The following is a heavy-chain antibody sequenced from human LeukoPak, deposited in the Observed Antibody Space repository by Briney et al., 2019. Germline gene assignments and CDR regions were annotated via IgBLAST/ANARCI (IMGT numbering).Heavy chain of an antibody. Sequence: PGGSLRLSCAASGFTFSSYAMSWVRQAPGKGLEWVSGVSDNGDTTYYADSVKGRFTISRDNSKNTLYLRMNSLRAEDTAVYYCAKGAVAADFDYWGQGTLVTVTS. D-gene: IGHD6-19*01. CDR1: GFTFSSYA. J-gene: IGHJ4*02. CDR3: AKGAVAADFDY. CDR2: VSDNGDTT. V-gene: IGHV3-23*01.